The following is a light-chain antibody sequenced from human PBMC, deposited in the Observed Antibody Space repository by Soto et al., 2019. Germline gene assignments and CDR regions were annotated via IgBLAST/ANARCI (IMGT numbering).Light chain of an antibody. CDR3: VSYTTSASYV. Sequence: QSALTQPASVSGSPGQSITISCTGTSSDVGSYIFVSWYRQHPGKAPKLMIYDINNRPSGVSNRFSGSKSGNTASLTISGLQAEDEADYYCVSYTTSASYVFGTGTQLTVL. CDR2: DIN. V-gene: IGLV2-14*01. CDR1: SSDVGSYIF. J-gene: IGLJ1*01.